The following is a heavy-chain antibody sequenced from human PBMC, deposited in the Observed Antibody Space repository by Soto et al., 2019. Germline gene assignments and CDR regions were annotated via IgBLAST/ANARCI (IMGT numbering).Heavy chain of an antibody. CDR3: ARNGVHDFLYYYYMDV. J-gene: IGHJ6*03. V-gene: IGHV3-11*01. Sequence: GGSLRLSCAASGFTFSDYYMSWIRQAPGKGLEWVSYISSSGSTIYYADSVKGRFTISRDNAKNSLYLQMNSLRAEDTAVYYCARNGVHDFLYYYYMDVWGKGTTVTVSS. CDR1: GFTFSDYY. D-gene: IGHD2-8*01. CDR2: ISSSGSTI.